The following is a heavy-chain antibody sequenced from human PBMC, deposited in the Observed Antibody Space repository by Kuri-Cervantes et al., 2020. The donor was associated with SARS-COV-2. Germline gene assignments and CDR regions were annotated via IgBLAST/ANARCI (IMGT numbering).Heavy chain of an antibody. J-gene: IGHJ3*02. CDR2: INHSGST. CDR3: AKPSGNYHDAFDI. V-gene: IGHV4-34*01. D-gene: IGHD1-26*01. CDR1: GGSFSGYY. Sequence: GSLRLSCAVYGGSFSGYYRSWIRQPPGKGLEWIGEINHSGSTNYNPSLKSRVTISVDTSKNQFSLKLSSVTAADTAVYYCAKPSGNYHDAFDIWGQGPMVTVSS.